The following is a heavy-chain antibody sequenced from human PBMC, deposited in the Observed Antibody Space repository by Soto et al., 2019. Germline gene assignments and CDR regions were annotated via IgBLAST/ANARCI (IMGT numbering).Heavy chain of an antibody. J-gene: IGHJ4*02. D-gene: IGHD6-13*01. CDR3: AKENGYSSSWFEFDY. V-gene: IGHV3-23*01. Sequence: EVQLLESGGGLVQPGGSLRLSCAASGFTFSSYAMSWVRQAPGKGLEWVSAISGSGGSTYYADSVKGRFTISRDNSENTRYLQMNSLRAEDTAVYYGAKENGYSSSWFEFDYWGQGTRVTVSS. CDR2: ISGSGGST. CDR1: GFTFSSYA.